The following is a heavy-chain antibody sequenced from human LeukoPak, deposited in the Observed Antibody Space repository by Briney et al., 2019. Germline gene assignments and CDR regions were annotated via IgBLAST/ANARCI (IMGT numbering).Heavy chain of an antibody. V-gene: IGHV4-59*01. D-gene: IGHD4-23*01. CDR1: GGSISSYY. CDR2: IYYSGST. Sequence: SETLSLTCTASGGSISSYYWSWIRQPPGKGLEWIGYIYYSGSTNYNPSLKSRVTISVDTSKNQFSLKLSSVTAADTAVYYCARGGNFSWFDPWGQGTLVTVSS. CDR3: ARGGNFSWFDP. J-gene: IGHJ5*02.